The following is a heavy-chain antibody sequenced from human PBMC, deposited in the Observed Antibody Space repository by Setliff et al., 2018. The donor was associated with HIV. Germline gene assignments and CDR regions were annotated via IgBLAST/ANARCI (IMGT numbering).Heavy chain of an antibody. CDR3: ARRSLNSSPDSFGI. Sequence: SETLSLTCSVSGDSLSSDDSYWAWIRQPPGKGLEWIGSIYYTGSTFSNPSLKSRVTISGDTTRSQLSLKLDSVTAADTALYYCARRSLNSSPDSFGIWCQGTMVTVSS. CDR1: GDSLSSDDSY. D-gene: IGHD1-26*01. V-gene: IGHV4-39*01. J-gene: IGHJ3*02. CDR2: IYYTGST.